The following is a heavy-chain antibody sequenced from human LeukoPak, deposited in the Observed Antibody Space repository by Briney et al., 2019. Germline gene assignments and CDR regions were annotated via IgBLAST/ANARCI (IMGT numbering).Heavy chain of an antibody. D-gene: IGHD6-13*01. CDR2: INPNSGDT. J-gene: IGHJ4*02. CDR1: GYTFTGYH. V-gene: IGHV1-2*02. Sequence: ASVKVPCKASGYTFTGYHMHWVRQAPGQGLEWMGWINPNSGDTHYAQKFQGRVTMTSDTSISTAYLELSRLTSDDTAVFYCTYISTSGNYWGQGTLVTVSS. CDR3: TYISTSGNY.